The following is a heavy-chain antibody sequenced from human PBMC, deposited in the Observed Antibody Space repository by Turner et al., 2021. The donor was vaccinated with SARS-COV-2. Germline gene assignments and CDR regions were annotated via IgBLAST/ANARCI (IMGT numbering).Heavy chain of an antibody. Sequence: QVQLVEPGAVVLQLGRSLRLSCAASGFTFSSYDMHWVRQAPGKGVEWVADISEDGSNKYYADSVKGRFTISRDSSKNTLYLQMNSLRAEDTAVYYCAKDMETAMVDIFDDWGQGTLVTVSS. D-gene: IGHD5-18*01. CDR1: GFTFSSYD. J-gene: IGHJ4*02. V-gene: IGHV3-30*18. CDR2: ISEDGSNK. CDR3: AKDMETAMVDIFDD.